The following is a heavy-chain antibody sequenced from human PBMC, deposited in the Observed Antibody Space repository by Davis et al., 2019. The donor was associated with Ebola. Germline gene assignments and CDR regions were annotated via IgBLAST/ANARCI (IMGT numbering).Heavy chain of an antibody. CDR1: GFTFSNYW. Sequence: GESLKISCAASGFTFSNYWMSWVRQAPGKGLEWVANIKHDGSEKYDVDSVRGRFTISRDNTRNSLFLQMNSLRVEDTAVYYCARDNRGRPLGYWGKGTLVIVSS. J-gene: IGHJ1*01. CDR2: IKHDGSEK. D-gene: IGHD3-16*02. V-gene: IGHV3-7*03. CDR3: ARDNRGRPLGY.